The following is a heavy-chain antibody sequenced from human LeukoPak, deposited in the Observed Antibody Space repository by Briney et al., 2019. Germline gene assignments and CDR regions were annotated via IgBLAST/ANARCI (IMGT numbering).Heavy chain of an antibody. D-gene: IGHD3-22*01. Sequence: GGSLRLSCAASGFTFDDYDMSWVRQAPGKGLEWVANIKKDGSEKYYVDSVKGRFTISRDNAKNSLYLQMNSLRAEDTAVYYCARDLYRIVVVPHYFDYWGQGTLVTVSS. CDR1: GFTFDDYD. CDR3: ARDLYRIVVVPHYFDY. CDR2: IKKDGSEK. J-gene: IGHJ4*02. V-gene: IGHV3-7*01.